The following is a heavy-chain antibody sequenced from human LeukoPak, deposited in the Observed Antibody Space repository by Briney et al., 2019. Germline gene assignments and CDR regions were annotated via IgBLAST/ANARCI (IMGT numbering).Heavy chain of an antibody. D-gene: IGHD1-1*01. V-gene: IGHV3-23*01. J-gene: IGHJ4*02. Sequence: GGSLRLSCAASGLTFSRYAMSWVRQAPGKGLEWVSGVSTSGGSTYYADSVKGRFTISRDNSKNTLYLQMNSLRAEDTAVYYCVKPSGNWPAAFDYWGQGTLVTVSS. CDR2: VSTSGGST. CDR1: GLTFSRYA. CDR3: VKPSGNWPAAFDY.